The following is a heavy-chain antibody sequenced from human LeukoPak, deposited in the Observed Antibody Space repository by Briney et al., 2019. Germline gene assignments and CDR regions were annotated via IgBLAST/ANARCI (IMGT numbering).Heavy chain of an antibody. D-gene: IGHD3-3*01. CDR3: ASRGGSRYYSPFDS. CDR1: GGSISSSTHY. CDR2: IYYTGST. V-gene: IGHV4-39*01. J-gene: IGHJ4*02. Sequence: SETLSLTCTVSGGSISSSTHYWGWIRQPPGKGLEWMGSIYYTGSTYYNPSLRGRVTISVDTSKNQFSLKLSSVTAADTAVYYCASRGGSRYYSPFDSWGQGTLVTVSS.